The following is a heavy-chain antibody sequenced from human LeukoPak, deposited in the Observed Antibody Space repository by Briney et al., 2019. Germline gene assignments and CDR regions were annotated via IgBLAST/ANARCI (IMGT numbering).Heavy chain of an antibody. CDR1: GGSFSGYY. D-gene: IGHD4-17*01. CDR2: INHSGST. J-gene: IGHJ4*02. V-gene: IGHV4-34*01. Sequence: SETLSLTCAVYGGSFSGYYWSWIRQPPGKGLEWIGEINHSGSTNYNPSLKSRVTISVDTSKNQFSLKLSSVTAADTAVYYCASRNIYGATFDYWGQGTLVTVSS. CDR3: ASRNIYGATFDY.